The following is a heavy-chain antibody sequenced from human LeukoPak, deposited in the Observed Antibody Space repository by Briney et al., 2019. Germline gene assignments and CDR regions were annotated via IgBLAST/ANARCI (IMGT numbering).Heavy chain of an antibody. CDR2: INTNTGNP. D-gene: IGHD6-6*01. CDR3: ARYGSTPLRAARPADY. CDR1: GYTFTSYA. J-gene: IGHJ4*02. V-gene: IGHV7-4-1*02. Sequence: ASVKVSCKASGYTFTSYAMNWVRQAPGQGLEWMGWINTNTGNPTYAQGVTGRFVFSLDTSVSTAYLQISSLKAEDTAVYYCARYGSTPLRAARPADYWGQGTLVTVSS.